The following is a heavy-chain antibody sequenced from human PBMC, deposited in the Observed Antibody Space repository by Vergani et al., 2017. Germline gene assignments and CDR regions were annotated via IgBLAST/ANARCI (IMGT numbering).Heavy chain of an antibody. D-gene: IGHD2-2*01. CDR3: ARIHLPEVPAGARYYYYYGMDV. CDR2: IDWDDDK. CDR1: GFSLSTSGMC. J-gene: IGHJ6*02. V-gene: IGHV2-70*01. Sequence: QVTLRESGPALVKPTQTLTLTCTFSGFSLSTSGMCVSWIRQPPGKALEWLALIDWDDDKYYSTSLKTRLTISKDTSKNQVVLTMTNMDPVDTATYYCARIHLPEVPAGARYYYYYGMDVWGQGTTVTVSS.